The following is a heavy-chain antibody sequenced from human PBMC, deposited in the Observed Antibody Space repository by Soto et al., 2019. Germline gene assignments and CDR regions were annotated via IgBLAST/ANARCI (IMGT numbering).Heavy chain of an antibody. CDR3: ARVRYSGYDFDY. Sequence: ASETLSLTCTVSGGSISSGGYYWSWIRQHPGKGLEWIGYIYYSGSTYYNPSLKSRVTISVDTSKNQFSLKLSSVTAADTAVYYCARVRYSGYDFDYWGQGTLVTVSS. J-gene: IGHJ4*02. CDR1: GGSISSGGYY. CDR2: IYYSGST. V-gene: IGHV4-31*03. D-gene: IGHD5-12*01.